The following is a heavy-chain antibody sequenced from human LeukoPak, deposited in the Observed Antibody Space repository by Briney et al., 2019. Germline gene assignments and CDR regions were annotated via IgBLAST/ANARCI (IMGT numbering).Heavy chain of an antibody. J-gene: IGHJ3*02. V-gene: IGHV3-23*01. CDR3: AKSIPDDSSGYYHLIGGAFDI. CDR2: ISGSGGST. CDR1: GFTFSSYA. Sequence: GGSLRLSCAASGFTFSSYAMSWVRQAPGKGLEWVSAISGSGGSTYYAVSVKGRFTISRDNSKNTLYLQMNSLRAEDTAVYYCAKSIPDDSSGYYHLIGGAFDIWGQGTMVTVSS. D-gene: IGHD3-22*01.